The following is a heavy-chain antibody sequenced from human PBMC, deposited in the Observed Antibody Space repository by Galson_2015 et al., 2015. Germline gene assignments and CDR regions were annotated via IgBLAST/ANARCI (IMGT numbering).Heavy chain of an antibody. CDR2: IKTKTNGGTT. Sequence: SLRLSCAASGFTFDNAWMSWVRQAPGKGLEWVGRIKTKTNGGTTEYAAPVKGRFTISRDDSENAVYLQMNSLKTEDTAVYYCTTKASNWNVDGREQYFDHWGREPWSPSP. CDR1: GFTFDNAW. V-gene: IGHV3-15*01. J-gene: IGHJ4*02. CDR3: TTKASNWNVDGREQYFDH. D-gene: IGHD1-1*01.